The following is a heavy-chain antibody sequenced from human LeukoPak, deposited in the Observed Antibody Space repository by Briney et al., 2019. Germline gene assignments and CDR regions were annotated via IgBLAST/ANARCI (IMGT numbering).Heavy chain of an antibody. CDR1: GYTFTSYY. D-gene: IGHD3-16*02. V-gene: IGHV1-46*01. J-gene: IGHJ6*02. CDR3: ARDIVNSGYYYYGMDV. CDR2: INPSGGST. Sequence: ASVKVSCEASGYTFTSYYMHWVRQAPGQGLEWMGIINPSGGSTSYAQKFQGRVTMTRDTSTSTVYMELSSLRSEDTAVYYCARDIVNSGYYYYGMDVWGQGTTVTVSS.